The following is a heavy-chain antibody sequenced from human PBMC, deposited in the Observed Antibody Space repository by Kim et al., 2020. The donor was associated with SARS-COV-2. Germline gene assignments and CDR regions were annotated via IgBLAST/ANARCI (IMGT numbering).Heavy chain of an antibody. CDR3: AREVRDGYNRLMHAFDI. J-gene: IGHJ3*02. D-gene: IGHD5-12*01. CDR2: IYYSGST. CDR1: GGSISSGGYY. V-gene: IGHV4-31*03. Sequence: SETLSLTCTVSGGSISSGGYYWSWIRQHPGKGLEWIGYIYYSGSTYYNPSLKSRVTISVDTSKNQFSLKLSSVTAADTAVYYCAREVRDGYNRLMHAFDIWGQGTMVTVSS.